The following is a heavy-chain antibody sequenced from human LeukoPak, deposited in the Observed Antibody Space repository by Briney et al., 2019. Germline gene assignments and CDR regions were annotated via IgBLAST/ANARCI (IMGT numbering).Heavy chain of an antibody. D-gene: IGHD6-19*01. J-gene: IGHJ4*02. Sequence: ASVKVSCKSSGYTFTGYFVHWVRQAPGQGLEWMGWINPNSGGTNYAQKIQGRVTMTRDTSISIAYMELSRLRSDDPAVYYCARGVAGTPLTDYWGQGTLVTVSS. V-gene: IGHV1-2*02. CDR2: INPNSGGT. CDR1: GYTFTGYF. CDR3: ARGVAGTPLTDY.